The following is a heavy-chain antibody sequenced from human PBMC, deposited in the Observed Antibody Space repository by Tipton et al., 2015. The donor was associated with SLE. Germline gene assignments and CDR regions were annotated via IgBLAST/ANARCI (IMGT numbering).Heavy chain of an antibody. D-gene: IGHD3-16*02. J-gene: IGHJ1*01. Sequence: TLSLTCVISGGSISTNSWWSWVRQSPGKGLEWLGQIYHTGSTRHNPSLKSRVTVSVDRSKNQFSLTLYSVTAADTAVYYCARGGDSIWGSYRHPLLWGQGILVTVSS. V-gene: IGHV4-4*02. CDR2: IYHTGST. CDR3: ARGGDSIWGSYRHPLL. CDR1: GGSISTNSW.